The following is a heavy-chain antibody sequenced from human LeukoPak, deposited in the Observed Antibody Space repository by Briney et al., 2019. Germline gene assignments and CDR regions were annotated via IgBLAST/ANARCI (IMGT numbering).Heavy chain of an antibody. Sequence: GRSLRLSCAASGFTFSSYAMHWVRQAPGKGLEWVAVISYDGSNKYYADSVKGRFTISRDNSKNTLYLQMNSLRAEDTAVYYCAKYGTYGDYPFDYWGQGTLVTVSS. J-gene: IGHJ4*02. CDR3: AKYGTYGDYPFDY. D-gene: IGHD4-17*01. CDR1: GFTFSSYA. V-gene: IGHV3-30-3*02. CDR2: ISYDGSNK.